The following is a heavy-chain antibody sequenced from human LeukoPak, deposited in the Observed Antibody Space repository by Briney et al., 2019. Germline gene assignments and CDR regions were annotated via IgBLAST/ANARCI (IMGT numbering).Heavy chain of an antibody. V-gene: IGHV3-23*01. CDR1: GFTFSSYA. J-gene: IGHJ6*02. CDR3: AKYGYSSGGNYSGMDV. D-gene: IGHD5-18*01. CDR2: ISGSGGRT. Sequence: GGSLRLSCAASGFTFSSYAMSWVRQAPGKGLEWVSAISGSGGRTYCGDSVKGRLTISRDNTKKTMYLKMKRLRAEETTVYYCAKYGYSSGGNYSGMDVSGQASTVTVYS.